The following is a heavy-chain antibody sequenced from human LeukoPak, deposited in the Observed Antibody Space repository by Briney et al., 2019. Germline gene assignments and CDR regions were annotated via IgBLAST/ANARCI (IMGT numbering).Heavy chain of an antibody. CDR1: GFAVSGDY. Sequence: GGSLRLSCAASGFAVSGDYMSWVRQAPGKGLEWVSVIYSGGETYYTDSVKGRFTISRDNSKNTLYLQMNSLRAEDTAIYYCARSSLHLGELSLYDCWGQGTLVTVSS. CDR3: ARSSLHLGELSLYDC. V-gene: IGHV3-53*01. J-gene: IGHJ4*02. D-gene: IGHD3-16*02. CDR2: IYSGGET.